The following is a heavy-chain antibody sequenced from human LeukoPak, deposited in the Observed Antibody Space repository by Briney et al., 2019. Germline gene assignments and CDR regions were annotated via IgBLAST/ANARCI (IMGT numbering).Heavy chain of an antibody. D-gene: IGHD3-22*01. V-gene: IGHV3-20*04. J-gene: IGHJ4*02. CDR2: INWNGGST. CDR1: GFTFDDYG. Sequence: PGGSLRLSCAASGFTFDDYGMSWVRQAPGKGLEWVSGINWNGGSTGYADSVKGRFTISRDNAKNSLYLQMNSLRAEDTALYYCAKGPYYDSSGRYFDSWAKGTLVTVPS. CDR3: AKGPYYDSSGRYFDS.